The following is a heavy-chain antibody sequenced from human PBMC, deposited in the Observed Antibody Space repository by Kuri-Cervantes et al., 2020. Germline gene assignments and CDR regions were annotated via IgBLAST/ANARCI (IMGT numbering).Heavy chain of an antibody. Sequence: GSLRLSCTVSGGSISRSNYFWGWIRQPPGKGLEWIGSIYYSGTTYYKPSLRSRVTISVDTSKNQFSLRFTSVTAADTAVYYCARIIPPRATRIKFYYYGMDVWGQGTTVTVSS. CDR2: IYYSGTT. CDR1: GGSISRSNYF. D-gene: IGHD3-3*01. V-gene: IGHV4-39*07. J-gene: IGHJ6*02. CDR3: ARIIPPRATRIKFYYYGMDV.